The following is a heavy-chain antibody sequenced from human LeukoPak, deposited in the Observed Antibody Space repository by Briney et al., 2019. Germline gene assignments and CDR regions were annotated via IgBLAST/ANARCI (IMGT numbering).Heavy chain of an antibody. CDR3: ARVNEYYYDSSGYYYPPYFDY. J-gene: IGHJ4*02. CDR1: GYSISSGYY. CDR2: IYHSGST. V-gene: IGHV4-38-2*02. D-gene: IGHD3-22*01. Sequence: SETLSLTCTVSGYSISSGYYWGWIREPPGRGLEWIGSIYHSGSTYYNPSLKSRVTISVDTSKNQFSLKLSSVTAADTAVYYCARVNEYYYDSSGYYYPPYFDYWGQGTLVTVSS.